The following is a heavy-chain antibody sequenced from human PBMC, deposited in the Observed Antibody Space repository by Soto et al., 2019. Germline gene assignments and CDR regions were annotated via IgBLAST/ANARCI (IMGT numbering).Heavy chain of an antibody. Sequence: VTVSVKASGDTFIIYAISWGRQARGQGLEWMGGIIPIFGTANYAQKFQGRVTITADESTSTAYMELSSLRSEDTAVYYCARGVVQAAIVGDYYYGMDIWGQGTSVKVSS. D-gene: IGHD2-2*02. CDR2: IIPIFGTA. CDR1: GDTFIIYA. V-gene: IGHV1-69*01. CDR3: ARGVVQAAIVGDYYYGMDI. J-gene: IGHJ6*02.